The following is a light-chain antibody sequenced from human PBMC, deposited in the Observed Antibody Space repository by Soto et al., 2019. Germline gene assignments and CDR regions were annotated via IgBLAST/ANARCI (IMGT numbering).Light chain of an antibody. V-gene: IGKV3-15*01. J-gene: IGKJ3*01. CDR2: GAS. CDR3: QQYSDSPPLFT. CDR1: QSVDIN. Sequence: EIVLTQSPATLSVSPGDRVTLSCRASQSVDINLAWYQQRPGQAPRLLVYGASTKATDMPGRFSGRGSGTEFTLTINNLQSEDVAVYYCQQYSDSPPLFTFGPGTKVNI.